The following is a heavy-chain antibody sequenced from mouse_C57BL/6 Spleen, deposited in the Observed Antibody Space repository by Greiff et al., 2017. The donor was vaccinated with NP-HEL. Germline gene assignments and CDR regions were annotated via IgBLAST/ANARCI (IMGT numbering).Heavy chain of an antibody. Sequence: EVKLVESGGGLVKPGGSLKLSCAASGFTFSSYAMSWVRQTPEKRLEWVATISDGGSYTYYPDNVKGRFTISRDNAKNNLYLQMSHLKSEDTAMYYCARDGGVTTVEWYFDVWGTGTTVTVSS. CDR3: ARDGGVTTVEWYFDV. CDR2: ISDGGSYT. J-gene: IGHJ1*03. CDR1: GFTFSSYA. V-gene: IGHV5-4*01. D-gene: IGHD1-1*01.